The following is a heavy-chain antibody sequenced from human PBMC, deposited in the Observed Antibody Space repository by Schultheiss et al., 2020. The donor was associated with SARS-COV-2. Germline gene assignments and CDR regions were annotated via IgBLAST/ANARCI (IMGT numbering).Heavy chain of an antibody. CDR3: ASPSGNHYY. J-gene: IGHJ4*02. Sequence: SQTLSLTCTVSGGSISSGGYYWNWIRQHPGKAPEWIAYIYYGGSTYYNPSLKSRLTTSVDTSKNQFSLELSSVSAADTAVYYCASPSGNHYYWGQGTLVTVSS. V-gene: IGHV4-31*03. D-gene: IGHD1-14*01. CDR2: IYYGGST. CDR1: GGSISSGGYY.